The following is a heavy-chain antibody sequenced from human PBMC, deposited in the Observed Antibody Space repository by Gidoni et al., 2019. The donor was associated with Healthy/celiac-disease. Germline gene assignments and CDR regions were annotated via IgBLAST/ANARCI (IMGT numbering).Heavy chain of an antibody. CDR2: MNPNSGNT. CDR3: ARENYYDSSGYSTSPGFDP. J-gene: IGHJ5*02. D-gene: IGHD3-22*01. CDR1: GSTFTSYD. Sequence: QVQLVQSGAEVKKPGASVKVSCKASGSTFTSYDINWVRQATGQGLEWMGWMNPNSGNTGYAQKFQGRVTMTRNTSISTAYMELSSLRSEDTAVYYCARENYYDSSGYSTSPGFDPWGQGTLVTVSS. V-gene: IGHV1-8*01.